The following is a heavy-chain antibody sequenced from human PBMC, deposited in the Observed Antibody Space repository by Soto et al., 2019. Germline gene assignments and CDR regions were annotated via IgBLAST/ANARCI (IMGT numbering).Heavy chain of an antibody. CDR1: GYTFTSYG. V-gene: IGHV1-18*04. Sequence: GASVKVSCKASGYTFTSYGISWVRLAPGQGLEWMGWISAYNGNTNYAQKLQGRVTMTTDTSTSTAYMELRSLRSDDTAVYYCARDRWAYYDILTGYPYDAFDIWGQGTMVTVSS. CDR3: ARDRWAYYDILTGYPYDAFDI. CDR2: ISAYNGNT. J-gene: IGHJ3*02. D-gene: IGHD3-9*01.